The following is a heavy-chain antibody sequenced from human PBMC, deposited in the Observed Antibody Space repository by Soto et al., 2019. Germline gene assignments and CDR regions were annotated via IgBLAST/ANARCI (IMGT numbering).Heavy chain of an antibody. V-gene: IGHV1-69*06. CDR2: VSPPFRTS. D-gene: IGHD3-10*01. Sequence: QVQLVQSGAEVQKPGSSVKVSCKTSGVSFNNNGIGWVRQAPGHGLEWMGGVSPPFRTSNYARKFQGRISMTADTSTGTVNMALSSLTSEDTAQYYCARVLYYGSGSYSPYGMDVWGQGTTVTVSS. J-gene: IGHJ6*02. CDR1: GVSFNNNG. CDR3: ARVLYYGSGSYSPYGMDV.